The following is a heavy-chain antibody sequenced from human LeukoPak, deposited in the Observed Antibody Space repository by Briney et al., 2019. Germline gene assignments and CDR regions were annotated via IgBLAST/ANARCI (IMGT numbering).Heavy chain of an antibody. D-gene: IGHD3-10*01. CDR1: GGSISSGGYS. Sequence: SETLSLTCAVSGGSISSGGYSWSWIRQPPGKGLEWIGYIYHSGSTYYNPSLKSRVTISVDRSKNQFSLKLSPVTAADTAVYYCARSQFNYGSGSFLLPFDYWGQGTLVTVSS. V-gene: IGHV4-30-2*01. CDR3: ARSQFNYGSGSFLLPFDY. CDR2: IYHSGST. J-gene: IGHJ4*02.